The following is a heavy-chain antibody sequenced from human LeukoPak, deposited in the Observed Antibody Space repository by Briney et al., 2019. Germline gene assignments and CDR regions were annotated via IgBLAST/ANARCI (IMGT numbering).Heavy chain of an antibody. CDR3: ARVDCSSTSCYTWDYYYGMDV. Sequence: GGSLRLSCAASGFTFSDYYMSWIRQAPGKGLEWVSYISSSGSTIYYADSVKGRFTISRDNSKNTLYLQMNSLRAEDTAVYYCARVDCSSTSCYTWDYYYGMDVWGQGTTVTVSS. V-gene: IGHV3-11*04. CDR2: ISSSGSTI. CDR1: GFTFSDYY. D-gene: IGHD2-2*02. J-gene: IGHJ6*02.